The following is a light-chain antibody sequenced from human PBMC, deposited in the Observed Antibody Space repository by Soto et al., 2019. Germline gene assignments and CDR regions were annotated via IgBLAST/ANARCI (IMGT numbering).Light chain of an antibody. V-gene: IGLV2-14*01. Sequence: QSALTQPASVSGSPGQSITISCTATSSDVGGYNSVSWYRQHPGKAPKLMIYDVSNRPSGVSNRFSGSKSGNTASLTISGLQAEDEADYYCTSYTGSSTLYVFGTGTKLTVL. CDR2: DVS. CDR3: TSYTGSSTLYV. CDR1: SSDVGGYNS. J-gene: IGLJ1*01.